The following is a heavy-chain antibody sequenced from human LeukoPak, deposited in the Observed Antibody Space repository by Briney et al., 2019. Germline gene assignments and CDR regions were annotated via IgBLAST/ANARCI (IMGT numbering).Heavy chain of an antibody. J-gene: IGHJ5*02. V-gene: IGHV3-21*01. CDR1: GFTFSSYS. CDR3: ARDQVGPKTYYDFWSGYYSGVWFDP. CDR2: ISSSSSYI. Sequence: GGSLRLSCAASGFTFSSYSMNWVRQAPGKGLEWVSSISSSSSYIYYADSVKGRFTISRDKAKNSVYLQLNSLRAEDTAVYYCARDQVGPKTYYDFWSGYYSGVWFDPWGQGTLVTVSS. D-gene: IGHD3-3*01.